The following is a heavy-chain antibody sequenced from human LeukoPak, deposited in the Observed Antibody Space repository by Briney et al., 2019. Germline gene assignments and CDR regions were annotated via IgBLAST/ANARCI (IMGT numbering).Heavy chain of an antibody. J-gene: IGHJ5*02. CDR1: GGSISSYY. D-gene: IGHD2-2*01. V-gene: IGHV4-59*01. CDR2: IYYSGST. CDR3: ARAVVPAAPTFDP. Sequence: SETLSLTCTVSGGSISSYYWSWIRQPPGKGLEWIGYIYYSGSTNYNPSLKSRVTISVDTSKNQFSLKLSSVTAADTAVYYCARAVVPAAPTFDPWGQGTLVTVSS.